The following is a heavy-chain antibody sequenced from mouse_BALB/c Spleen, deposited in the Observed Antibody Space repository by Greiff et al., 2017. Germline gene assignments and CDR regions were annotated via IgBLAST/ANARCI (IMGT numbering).Heavy chain of an antibody. CDR2: ISSGSSTI. D-gene: IGHD2-4*01. V-gene: IGHV5-17*02. J-gene: IGHJ2*01. Sequence: EVNLVESGGGLVQPGGSRKLSCAASGFTFSSFGMHWVRQAPEKGLEWVAYISSGSSTIYYADTVKGRFTISRDNPKNTLFLQMTSLRSEDTAMYYCARSGDYDLYYFDYWGQGTTLTVSS. CDR1: GFTFSSFG. CDR3: ARSGDYDLYYFDY.